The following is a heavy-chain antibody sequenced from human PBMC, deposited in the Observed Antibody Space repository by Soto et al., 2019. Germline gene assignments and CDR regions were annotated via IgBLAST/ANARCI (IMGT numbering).Heavy chain of an antibody. V-gene: IGHV1-69*08. CDR2: IIPILGIA. D-gene: IGHD6-13*01. J-gene: IGHJ5*02. Sequence: QVQLVQSGAEVKKPGSSVKVSCKASGGTFSSYTISWVRQAPGQGLEWMGRIIPILGIANYAQKFQGRVTITADKSTSTAYMELSSLRSEDTAVYYCARDLRIAAAGTGTGFDPWGQGTLVTVSS. CDR3: ARDLRIAAAGTGTGFDP. CDR1: GGTFSSYT.